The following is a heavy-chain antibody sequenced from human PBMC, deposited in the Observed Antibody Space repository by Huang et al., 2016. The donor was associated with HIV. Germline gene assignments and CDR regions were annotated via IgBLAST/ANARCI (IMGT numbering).Heavy chain of an antibody. CDR2: LYPGYSDT. J-gene: IGHJ6*02. D-gene: IGHD3-10*01. V-gene: IGHV5-51*01. CDR3: ARLIGSPSFYYGLDV. Sequence: EVQLVQSGAEVKKPGESLKISCKGSGYRFRSNWIGWVRQMPGKGLEWMGILYPGYSDTSYSTSFQGQVTISADKSINTAYLQWSSLKASDTAMYYCARLIGSPSFYYGLDVWGQGTTVTVSS. CDR1: GYRFRSNW.